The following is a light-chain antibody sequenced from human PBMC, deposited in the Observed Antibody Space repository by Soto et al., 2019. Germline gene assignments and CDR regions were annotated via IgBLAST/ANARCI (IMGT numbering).Light chain of an antibody. CDR2: AVS. Sequence: QSALTQPASVSGSPGQSITISCSGTSSDIGSYNHVAWYQQFPGKSPKLIIYAVSDRPPGVSVRFSGSKSGITASLTISGLQTEDEADYYCISYTDRQSYLFGTGTKLTVL. CDR1: SSDIGSYNH. J-gene: IGLJ1*01. CDR3: ISYTDRQSYL. V-gene: IGLV2-14*01.